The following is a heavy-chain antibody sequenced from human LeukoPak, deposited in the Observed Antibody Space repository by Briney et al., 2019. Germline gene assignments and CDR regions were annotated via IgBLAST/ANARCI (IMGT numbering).Heavy chain of an antibody. Sequence: GGSLRLSCAASGFTFNNYAMDWVRQAPGKGLEWVSLISRSGATTYYADSVKGRFTISRDNSRYTLYPQMTSLRAEDTAVYYCARDPGDRWFFDLWGRGTLVTVSS. J-gene: IGHJ2*01. CDR1: GFTFNNYA. CDR2: ISRSGATT. CDR3: ARDPGDRWFFDL. D-gene: IGHD7-27*01. V-gene: IGHV3-23*01.